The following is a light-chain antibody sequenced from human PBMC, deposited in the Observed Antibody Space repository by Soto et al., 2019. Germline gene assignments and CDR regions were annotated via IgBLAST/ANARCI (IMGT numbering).Light chain of an antibody. CDR3: QSYDSSLSGSV. V-gene: IGLV1-40*01. CDR2: GNS. J-gene: IGLJ1*01. CDR1: NSNIGAGYD. Sequence: QSVLTQPPSVSGAPGQRVTISCTGSNSNIGAGYDVHWYQQLPGTAPKLLIYGNSNRPSGVPDRFSGSKSVTSASLAITGLQDEDEADYYCQSYDSSLSGSVFGNGTKVTVL.